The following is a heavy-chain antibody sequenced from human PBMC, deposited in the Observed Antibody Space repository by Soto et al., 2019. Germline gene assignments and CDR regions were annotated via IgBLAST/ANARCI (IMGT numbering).Heavy chain of an antibody. CDR3: ASRTVTTDFYYYYYGMDV. J-gene: IGHJ6*02. CDR2: ISSSGSTI. D-gene: IGHD4-4*01. Sequence: HPVGSLRLSCAASGFTFSSYEMNWVRQAPGKGLEWVSYISSSGSTIYYADSVKGRFTISRDNAKNSLYLQMNSLRAEDTAVYYCASRTVTTDFYYYYYGMDVWGQGTTVTVSS. CDR1: GFTFSSYE. V-gene: IGHV3-48*03.